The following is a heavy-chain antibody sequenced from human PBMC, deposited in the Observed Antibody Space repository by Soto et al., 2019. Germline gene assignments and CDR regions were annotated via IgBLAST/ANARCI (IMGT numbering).Heavy chain of an antibody. CDR2: IWFDGSKK. D-gene: IGHD6-19*01. CDR3: ARSSGVGIDF. Sequence: PGGSLRLSCGASGFSFNTQGMHWVRQSPGKGLEWVAVIWFDGSKKYYEDSVTGRFRISRDNSRSALYLEMDSLRVEDTGVYFCARSSGVGIDFWGQGTLVTVSS. CDR1: GFSFNTQG. V-gene: IGHV3-33*01. J-gene: IGHJ4*02.